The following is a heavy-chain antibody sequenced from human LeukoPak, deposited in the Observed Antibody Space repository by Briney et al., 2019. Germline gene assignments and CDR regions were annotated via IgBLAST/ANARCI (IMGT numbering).Heavy chain of an antibody. D-gene: IGHD3-9*01. CDR1: GFTFSNYG. J-gene: IGHJ4*02. CDR2: IGGSGGNT. V-gene: IGHV3-23*01. Sequence: GGSLRLSCAASGFTFSNYGMSWVRQAPGKGLEWVSAIGGSGGNTYYADSVKGRFTISRDKSKNTLYLQMNSLRVEDTAVYYCARDGMRYDILTGRLGGGLDYWGQGTLVAVSS. CDR3: ARDGMRYDILTGRLGGGLDY.